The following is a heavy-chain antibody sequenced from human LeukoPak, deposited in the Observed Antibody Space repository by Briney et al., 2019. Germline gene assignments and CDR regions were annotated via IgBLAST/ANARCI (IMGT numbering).Heavy chain of an antibody. Sequence: PSETLSLTCTVSGGSISSYYWSWIRQPPGKGLQWIGYIYYSGSTNYNPSLNSRVTISIDTSKNQFSLKLSSVTAADTALYYCARDRSAAYYRDYFDYWGQGILVTVSS. CDR1: GGSISSYY. J-gene: IGHJ4*02. CDR2: IYYSGST. CDR3: ARDRSAAYYRDYFDY. D-gene: IGHD3-22*01. V-gene: IGHV4-59*01.